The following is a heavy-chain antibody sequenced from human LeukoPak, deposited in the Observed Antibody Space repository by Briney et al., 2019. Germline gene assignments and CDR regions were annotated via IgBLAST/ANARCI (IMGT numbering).Heavy chain of an antibody. CDR3: ARGGLRYIDWFSTVDY. CDR2: ISYDGSNK. CDR1: GFTFSSYA. Sequence: PGRSLRLSCAASGFTFSSYAMHWVRQAPGKGLELVAVISYDGSNKYYADSVKGRFTISRDNSKNTLYLQMNSLRAEDTAVYYCARGGLRYIDWFSTVDYWGQGSLVTVSS. V-gene: IGHV3-30-3*01. D-gene: IGHD3-9*01. J-gene: IGHJ4*02.